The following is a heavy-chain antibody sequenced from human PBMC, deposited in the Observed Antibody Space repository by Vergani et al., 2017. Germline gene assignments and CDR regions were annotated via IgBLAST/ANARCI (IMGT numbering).Heavy chain of an antibody. Sequence: QSQLVQSGDEVKKPGASVKVSCKTSGYSLINYGISWVRQAPGQGLEWLGWVNAYNGNTNYGQKIQGRVTMTTDTSTRTAYMQLRSLTFDDTAVYYWAREEFCVIIRGTYRPPSYYGMGVWGQGTKVTVAS. V-gene: IGHV1-18*01. CDR3: AREEFCVIIRGTYRPPSYYGMGV. CDR1: GYSLINYG. J-gene: IGHJ6*02. CDR2: VNAYNGNT. D-gene: IGHD2/OR15-2a*01.